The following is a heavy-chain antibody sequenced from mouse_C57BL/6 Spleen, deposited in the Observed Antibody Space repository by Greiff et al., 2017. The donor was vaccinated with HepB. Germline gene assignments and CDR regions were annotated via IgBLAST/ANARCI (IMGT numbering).Heavy chain of an antibody. D-gene: IGHD4-1*01. CDR1: GYAFTNYL. Sequence: VQLQQSGAELVRPGTSVKVSCKASGYAFTNYLIEWVKQRPGQGLEWIGVINPGSGGTNYNEKFKGKATLTADKSSSTAYMQLSSLTSEDSAVYFCAREGDLGPHCDYWGQGTTLTVSS. CDR2: INPGSGGT. V-gene: IGHV1-54*01. CDR3: AREGDLGPHCDY. J-gene: IGHJ2*01.